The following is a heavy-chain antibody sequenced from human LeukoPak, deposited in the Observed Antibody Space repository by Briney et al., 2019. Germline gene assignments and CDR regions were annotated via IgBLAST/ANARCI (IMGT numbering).Heavy chain of an antibody. J-gene: IGHJ2*01. D-gene: IGHD5-18*01. CDR2: IYYSGST. CDR3: ARGVYSYGPMIGYFDL. CDR1: GGSISSGGYY. V-gene: IGHV4-31*03. Sequence: PSETLSLTCTVSGGSISSGGYYWSWIRQHPGKGLEWIGYIYYSGSTYYNPSLKSRVTISVDTSKNQFSLKLSSVTAADTAVYYCARGVYSYGPMIGYFDLWGRGTLVTVSS.